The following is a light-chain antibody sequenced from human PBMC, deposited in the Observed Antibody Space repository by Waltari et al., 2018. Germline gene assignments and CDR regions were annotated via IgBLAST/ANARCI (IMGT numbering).Light chain of an antibody. V-gene: IGKV3-20*01. CDR1: QRVSSSY. CDR2: GAS. CDR3: QQYGSSPPWT. Sequence: EIVLTQSPGTLSFSPGERATLSCRASQRVSSSYLAWYQQKPGQAPRPLIYGASSRATGIPDRFSGSGSGTDFTLTISRLEPEDFAVYYCQQYGSSPPWTFGQGTKVEIK. J-gene: IGKJ1*01.